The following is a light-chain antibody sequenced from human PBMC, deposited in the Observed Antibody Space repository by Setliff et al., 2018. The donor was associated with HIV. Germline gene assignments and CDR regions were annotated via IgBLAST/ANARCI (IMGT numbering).Light chain of an antibody. CDR3: CSNGARPAFYV. V-gene: IGLV2-11*01. J-gene: IGLJ1*01. CDR1: SNDVAATDY. CDR2: DVT. Sequence: QSVLAHPRSVSGSPGQAVTISCTGTSNDVAATDYVSWYQQHPGKDPKLLIYDVTERPSGVPDRFSGSKSGNTASQTIPVLPVADEADYYSCSNGARPAFYVCGTGTKVTVL.